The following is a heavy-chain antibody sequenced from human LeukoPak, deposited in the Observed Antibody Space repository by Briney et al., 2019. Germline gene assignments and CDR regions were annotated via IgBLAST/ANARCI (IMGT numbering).Heavy chain of an antibody. D-gene: IGHD6-19*01. Sequence: ASMKVSCKASGYTFTSYYMHWVRQAPGQGLEWMGIINPSGGSTSYARKFQGRVTMTRDTSTSTVYMELSSLRSEDTAVYYCARVSSGWSVFDYWGQGTLVTVSS. V-gene: IGHV1-46*01. CDR2: INPSGGST. CDR1: GYTFTSYY. J-gene: IGHJ4*02. CDR3: ARVSSGWSVFDY.